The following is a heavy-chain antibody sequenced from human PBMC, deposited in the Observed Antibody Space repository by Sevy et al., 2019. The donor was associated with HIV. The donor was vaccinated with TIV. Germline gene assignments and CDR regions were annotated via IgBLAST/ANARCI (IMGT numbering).Heavy chain of an antibody. J-gene: IGHJ6*03. D-gene: IGHD5-12*01. Sequence: GGSLRLSCAASGFTFSSYWMSWVRQAPGKGLEWVANIKQDGSEKYCVDSVKGRFTISRDNAKNSLYLQMNSLRAEDTAVYYCAREGDGYNLGYYYYYMDVWGKGTTVTVSS. CDR1: GFTFSSYW. V-gene: IGHV3-7*03. CDR2: IKQDGSEK. CDR3: AREGDGYNLGYYYYYMDV.